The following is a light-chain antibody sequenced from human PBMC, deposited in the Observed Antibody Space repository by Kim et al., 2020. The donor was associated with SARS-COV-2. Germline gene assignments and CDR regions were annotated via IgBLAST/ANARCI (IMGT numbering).Light chain of an antibody. CDR1: QSVSSN. J-gene: IGKJ1*01. CDR3: QQYDNWPRT. CDR2: GAA. Sequence: EVVMTQSPATLSVSPGERATLSCRASQSVSSNLAWFQQKPGQAPRLLIYGAATRATGFPDRFSGSGSGTDFTLTISSLQSEDFAVYYCQQYDNWPRTFGQGTKVDIK. V-gene: IGKV3-15*01.